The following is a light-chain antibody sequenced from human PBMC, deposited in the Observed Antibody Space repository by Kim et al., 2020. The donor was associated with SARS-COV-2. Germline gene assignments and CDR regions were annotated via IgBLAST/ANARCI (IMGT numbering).Light chain of an antibody. J-gene: IGLJ3*02. V-gene: IGLV1-44*01. Sequence: ELTQPPSASGTPGQRVTISCSGSSSNIGSNTVNWYQQLPGTAPKLLIYSNNQRPSGVPDRFSGSKSGTSASLAISGLQSEDEADYYCAAWDDGLNGWVFGGGTKLTVL. CDR1: SSNIGSNT. CDR3: AAWDDGLNGWV. CDR2: SNN.